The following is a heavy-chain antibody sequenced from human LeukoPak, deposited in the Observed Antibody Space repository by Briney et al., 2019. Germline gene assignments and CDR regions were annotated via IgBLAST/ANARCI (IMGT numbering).Heavy chain of an antibody. J-gene: IGHJ4*02. V-gene: IGHV3-30*18. D-gene: IGHD6-19*01. CDR3: AKDSDSSGWYYFDY. CDR1: GFTFSSYG. Sequence: GRSLRLSCAASGFTFSSYGMHWVRQAPGKGLEWVAVISYDGSNKYYADSVKGRFTISRDNSKNTLYLQMNSLRAEDTAVYYCAKDSDSSGWYYFDYWGQGTLVTVSS. CDR2: ISYDGSNK.